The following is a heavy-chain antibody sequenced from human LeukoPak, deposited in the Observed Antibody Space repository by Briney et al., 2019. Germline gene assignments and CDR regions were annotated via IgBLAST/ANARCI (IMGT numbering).Heavy chain of an antibody. CDR3: ARHPPSSSWYSFEY. J-gene: IGHJ4*02. D-gene: IGHD6-13*01. CDR2: IYYSGST. CDR1: GGSISGSY. Sequence: SETLSLTCTVSGGSISGSYWSWIRQPPGKGLEWLGYIYYSGSTNYNPSLKSRVTISVDTSKNQFSLKLSSVTAADTAVYYCARHPPSSSWYSFEYWGEGTLVTVSS. V-gene: IGHV4-59*08.